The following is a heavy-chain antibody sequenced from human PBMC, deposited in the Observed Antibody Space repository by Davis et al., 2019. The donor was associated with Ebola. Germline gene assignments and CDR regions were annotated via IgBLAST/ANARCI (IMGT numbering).Heavy chain of an antibody. CDR1: GFPFDSYT. CDR3: ARQKIAVHGSGGFSD. Sequence: GESLKISCAASGFPFDSYTIIWVRQAPGKGLEWVSSISGRTNEVSYSNSVKGRFIISRDNANNFLFLEMNSLRGEDSAVYYCARQKIAVHGSGGFSDWGQGTLVTVSS. J-gene: IGHJ4*02. CDR2: ISGRTNEV. D-gene: IGHD3-16*01. V-gene: IGHV3-21*06.